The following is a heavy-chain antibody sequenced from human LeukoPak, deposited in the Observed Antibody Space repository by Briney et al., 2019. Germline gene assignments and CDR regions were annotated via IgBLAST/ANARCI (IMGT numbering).Heavy chain of an antibody. CDR1: GGSISSYY. V-gene: IGHV4-59*01. J-gene: IGHJ4*02. CDR2: IYYSGST. Sequence: SETLSLTCTVSGGSISSYYWSWIRQPPGKGLEWIGYIYYSGSTNYNPSLKSRVTISVDTSKNQFSLKLSSVTAADTAVYYCAREKKDTAMPLDYWGQGTLVTVSS. CDR3: AREKKDTAMPLDY. D-gene: IGHD5-18*01.